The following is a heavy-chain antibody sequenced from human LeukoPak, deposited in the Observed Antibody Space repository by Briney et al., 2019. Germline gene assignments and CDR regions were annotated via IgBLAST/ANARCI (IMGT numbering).Heavy chain of an antibody. CDR1: GYTFTSYD. Sequence: ASVKVSCKASGYTFTSYDINWVRQATGQGLEWMGWMNPNSGNTGYAQKFQGRVTITRNTSISTAYMELSSLRSEDTAVYYCARAPPLRYFDWSPSVEYYYMDVWGKGTAVTVSS. CDR2: MNPNSGNT. D-gene: IGHD3-9*01. V-gene: IGHV1-8*03. J-gene: IGHJ6*03. CDR3: ARAPPLRYFDWSPSVEYYYMDV.